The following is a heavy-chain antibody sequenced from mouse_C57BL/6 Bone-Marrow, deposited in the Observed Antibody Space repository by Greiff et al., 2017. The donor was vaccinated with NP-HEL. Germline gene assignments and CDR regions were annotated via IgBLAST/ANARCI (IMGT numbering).Heavy chain of an antibody. CDR1: GYAFTNYL. CDR2: INPGSGGT. J-gene: IGHJ2*01. Sequence: VQLHQSGAELVRPGTSVKVSCKASGYAFTNYLIEWVKQRPGQGLEWIGVINPGSGGTNYNEKFKGKATLTADKSSSTAYMQLSSLTSEYSAVYFCARYGNYFDYWGQGTTLTVSS. CDR3: ARYGNYFDY. D-gene: IGHD1-1*01. V-gene: IGHV1-54*01.